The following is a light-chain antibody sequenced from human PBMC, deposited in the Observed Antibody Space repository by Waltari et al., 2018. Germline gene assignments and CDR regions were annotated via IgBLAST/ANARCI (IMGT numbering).Light chain of an antibody. CDR3: HQRSDWPPT. V-gene: IGKV3-11*01. J-gene: IGKJ5*01. CDR1: QSVSSY. CDR2: DAS. Sequence: ETVLTQSPATLSLSPGERATLSSRASQSVSSYLAWYQQKPGQAPRLLIYDASNRATGIPARFSGSGSGTDFTLTIISLEPEDFGIYFCHQRSDWPPTFGLGTRLETK.